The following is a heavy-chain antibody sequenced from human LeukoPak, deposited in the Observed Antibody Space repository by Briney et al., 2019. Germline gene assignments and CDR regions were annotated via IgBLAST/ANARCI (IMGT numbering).Heavy chain of an antibody. J-gene: IGHJ4*02. D-gene: IGHD1-26*01. CDR1: GESFSGYY. CDR3: ARRPRNSGTYDGPSGLDY. V-gene: IGHV4-34*01. CDR2: INHTGGT. Sequence: SETLSLTCAVYGESFSGYYWSWIRQTPRKGLEWIGEINHTGGTNYNPSLKSRVAISGDTFKNQFSLKLSSVTATDTAMYYCARRPRNSGTYDGPSGLDYWGQGTLVTVSS.